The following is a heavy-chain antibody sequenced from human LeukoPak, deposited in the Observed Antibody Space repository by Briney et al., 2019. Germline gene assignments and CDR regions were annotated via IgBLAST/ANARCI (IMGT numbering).Heavy chain of an antibody. CDR1: GFTFSSYG. CDR2: ISYAGSNK. D-gene: IGHD3-10*01. CDR3: AKEGTMGWFDP. J-gene: IGHJ5*02. V-gene: IGHV3-30*18. Sequence: GRSLRLSCAASGFTFSSYGMHWVRQAPGNGLEALAVISYAGSNKYSADSVKGRFTISRDNSKNTLYLQMNSLRAEDTAVYYCAKEGTMGWFDPWGQGTLVTVSS.